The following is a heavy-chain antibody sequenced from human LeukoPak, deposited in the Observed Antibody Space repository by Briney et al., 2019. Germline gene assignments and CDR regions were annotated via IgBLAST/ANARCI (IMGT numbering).Heavy chain of an antibody. V-gene: IGHV1-69*05. Sequence: SSVKFSCKASGGTFSSYAISWVRQAPGKGLEWMGGIIPIFGTANYAQKFQGRVTITTDESTSTAYMELSSLRSEDTAVYYCARGFFGYYDSSGENAFDIWGQGTMVTVSS. CDR2: IIPIFGTA. J-gene: IGHJ3*02. D-gene: IGHD3-22*01. CDR1: GGTFSSYA. CDR3: ARGFFGYYDSSGENAFDI.